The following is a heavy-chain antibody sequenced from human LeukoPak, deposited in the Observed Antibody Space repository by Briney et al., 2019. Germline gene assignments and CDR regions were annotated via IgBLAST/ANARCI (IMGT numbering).Heavy chain of an antibody. CDR2: ISGSGGST. V-gene: IGHV3-23*01. CDR1: GFTFSSYA. D-gene: IGHD1-26*01. CDR3: ASSGSYRFDY. J-gene: IGHJ4*02. Sequence: GGSLRLSCAASGFTFSSYAMSWVRQAPGKGLEWVSAISGSGGSTYYADSVKGRFTISRDNSKNTLYLQMNSLRDEDTAVYYCASSGSYRFDYWGQGTLVTVSS.